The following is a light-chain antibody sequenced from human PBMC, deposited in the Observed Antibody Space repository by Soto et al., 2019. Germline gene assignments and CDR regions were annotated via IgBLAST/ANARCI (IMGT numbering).Light chain of an antibody. CDR1: ALPKQY. CDR2: KDS. V-gene: IGLV3-25*02. CDR3: QSADGSGAYVV. J-gene: IGLJ3*02. Sequence: SYGLTQPPSVSVSPGQTARITCSGDALPKQYAYWYQQRPGQAPMVLMYKDSERPSGIPDRFSGSNSGTTVTLTITGVQAEDEADYYCQSADGSGAYVVFGGGTKLTVL.